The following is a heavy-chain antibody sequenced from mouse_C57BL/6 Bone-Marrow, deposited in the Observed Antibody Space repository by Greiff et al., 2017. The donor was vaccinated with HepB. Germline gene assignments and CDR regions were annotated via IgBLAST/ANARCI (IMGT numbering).Heavy chain of an antibody. CDR1: GYSITSGYY. CDR3: ARAYYYGSSLDY. D-gene: IGHD1-1*01. Sequence: EVQVVESGPGLVKPSQSLSLTCSVTGYSITSGYYWNWIRQFPGNKLEWMGYISYDGSNNYNPSLKNRISITRDTSKNQFFLKLNSVTTEDTATYYCARAYYYGSSLDYWGQGTTLTVSS. V-gene: IGHV3-6*01. J-gene: IGHJ2*01. CDR2: ISYDGSN.